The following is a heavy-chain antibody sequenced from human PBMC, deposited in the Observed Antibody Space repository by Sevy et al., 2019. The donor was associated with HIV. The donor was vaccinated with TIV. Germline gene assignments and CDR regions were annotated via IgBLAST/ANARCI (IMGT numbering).Heavy chain of an antibody. CDR1: GGTFSSYA. CDR2: IIPIFGTA. CDR3: ATLRGYSSSWAYYYYYYYMDV. V-gene: IGHV1-69*06. Sequence: ASVKVSCKASGGTFSSYAISWVRQAPGQGLEWMGGIIPIFGTANYAQKFQGRVTITADKSTSTAYMELSSLRSEGTAVYYCATLRGYSSSWAYYYYYYYMDVWGKGTTVTVSS. J-gene: IGHJ6*03. D-gene: IGHD6-13*01.